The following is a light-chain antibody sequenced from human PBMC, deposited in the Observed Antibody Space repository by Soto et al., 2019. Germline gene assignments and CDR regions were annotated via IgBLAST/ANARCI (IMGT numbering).Light chain of an antibody. CDR2: DAS. Sequence: DIQMTQSPSTLSASVGARAPITCRARQSVNKWLAWFQQKPGKAPKLLIYDASSLESGVPSRFSGSGSGTEFTLTISSLQPDDFATYYCQQYNSYSFPWTFGQGTKVDIK. CDR3: QQYNSYSFPWT. CDR1: QSVNKW. V-gene: IGKV1-5*01. J-gene: IGKJ1*01.